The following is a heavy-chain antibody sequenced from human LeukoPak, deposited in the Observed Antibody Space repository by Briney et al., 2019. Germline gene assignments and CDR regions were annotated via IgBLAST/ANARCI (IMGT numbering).Heavy chain of an antibody. J-gene: IGHJ6*02. CDR2: IWSDGNNK. CDR1: GFTFSSYA. D-gene: IGHD2-2*01. V-gene: IGHV3-33*08. CDR3: ARDYCSSISCMDA. Sequence: GGSLRLSCAASGFTFSSYAMSWVRQAPGKGLEWVAVIWSDGNNKEHGDSVKGRFTISRDNSKNTLYLQMDSLRAEDTAMYYCARDYCSSISCMDAWGQGTTVTVSS.